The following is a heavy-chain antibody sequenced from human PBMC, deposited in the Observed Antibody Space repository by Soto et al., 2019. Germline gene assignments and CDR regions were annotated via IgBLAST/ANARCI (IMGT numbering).Heavy chain of an antibody. D-gene: IGHD6-13*01. CDR3: AREHTGYSGLLREVDY. J-gene: IGHJ4*02. CDR1: GFTFSSYA. CDR2: ISYDGSNK. Sequence: QVQLVESGGGVVQPGRSLRLSCAASGFTFSSYAMHWVRQAPGKGLEWVAVISYDGSNKYYADSVKGRFTISRDNSKNTLYLQMNSLRAEDTAVYYCAREHTGYSGLLREVDYWGQGTLVTVSS. V-gene: IGHV3-30-3*01.